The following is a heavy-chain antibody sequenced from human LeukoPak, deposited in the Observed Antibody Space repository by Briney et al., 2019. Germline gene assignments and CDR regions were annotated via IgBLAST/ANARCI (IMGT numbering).Heavy chain of an antibody. V-gene: IGHV3-30*02. Sequence: GGSLRLSCAASGFTFSSYGMHWVRQAPGKGLEWVAFIRYNGSYKYYADSVKGRFTISRDNSKNTLHLQMNSLRAEDTAVYYCARVMLTTVVTNPPRFWGQGTLVTVSS. J-gene: IGHJ4*02. D-gene: IGHD4-23*01. CDR2: IRYNGSYK. CDR3: ARVMLTTVVTNPPRF. CDR1: GFTFSSYG.